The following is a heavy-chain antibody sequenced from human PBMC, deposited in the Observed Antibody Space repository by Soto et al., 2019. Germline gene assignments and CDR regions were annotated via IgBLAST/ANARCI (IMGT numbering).Heavy chain of an antibody. CDR3: AREAAAGTIPDNWFDP. V-gene: IGHV3-74*01. CDR2: INSDGSST. Sequence: EVQLVESGGGLVQPGGSLRLSCAASGFTFSSYWMHWVRQAPGKGLVWVSRINSDGSSTSYADSVKGRFTISRDNAKKTRYLQTNSLRAEDTAVYYCAREAAAGTIPDNWFDPWGQGTLVTVSS. J-gene: IGHJ5*02. CDR1: GFTFSSYW. D-gene: IGHD6-13*01.